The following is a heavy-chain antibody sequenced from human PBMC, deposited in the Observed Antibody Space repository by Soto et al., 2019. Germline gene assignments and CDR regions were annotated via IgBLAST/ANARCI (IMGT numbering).Heavy chain of an antibody. J-gene: IGHJ4*02. V-gene: IGHV3-23*01. CDR1: GFTFSSYA. CDR3: ARRDYGQYGQEEFDY. Sequence: GGSLRLSCAASGFTFSSYAMSWVRQAPGKGLEWVSAISGSGGSTYYADSVKGRFTISRDNSKNTLYLQMNSLRDEDTAVYYCARRDYGQYGQEEFDYWGQGTLVTVSS. D-gene: IGHD4-17*01. CDR2: ISGSGGST.